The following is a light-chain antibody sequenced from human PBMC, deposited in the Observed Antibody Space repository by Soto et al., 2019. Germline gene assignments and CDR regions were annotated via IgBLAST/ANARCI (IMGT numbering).Light chain of an antibody. CDR2: GAS. CDR1: QSVTSPF. V-gene: IGKV3-20*01. CDR3: QQFDGSPWT. Sequence: EIVLTQSPVTRSLSPGERATLSCRASQSVTSPFLAWYQQKPGQAPRLLIYGASTRAPGVPDRFSGSGSGTDFTLSISRLEPEDFAVYFCQQFDGSPWTFGQGTKVDIK. J-gene: IGKJ1*01.